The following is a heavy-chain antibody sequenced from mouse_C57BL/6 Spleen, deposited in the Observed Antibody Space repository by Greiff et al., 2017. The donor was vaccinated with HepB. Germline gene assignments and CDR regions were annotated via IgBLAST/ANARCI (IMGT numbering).Heavy chain of an antibody. CDR1: GYTFTDYE. Sequence: QVQLKQSGAELVRPGASVTLSCKASGYTFTDYEMHWVKQTPVHGLEWIGAIDPETGGTAYNQKFKGKAILTADKSSSTAYMELRSQTSEDSAVYYCTRTYYSKGNYFDYWGQGTTLTVSS. CDR3: TRTYYSKGNYFDY. CDR2: IDPETGGT. V-gene: IGHV1-15*01. J-gene: IGHJ2*01. D-gene: IGHD2-5*01.